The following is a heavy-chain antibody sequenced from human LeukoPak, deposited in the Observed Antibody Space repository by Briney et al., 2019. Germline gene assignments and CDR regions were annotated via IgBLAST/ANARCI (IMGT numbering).Heavy chain of an antibody. CDR2: SIGGGGET. CDR1: GFSFSNYA. CDR3: AKANWVSNADAVW. V-gene: IGHV3-23*01. Sequence: GGSLRLSCAASGFSFSNYAMSWVRQAPARGPEWVSSIGGGGETFYADSVKGRFTLSRDDSRNTVYLQLNNLRVEDTAIYYCAKANWVSNADAVWWGQGTQVTVSS. D-gene: IGHD1-1*01. J-gene: IGHJ4*02.